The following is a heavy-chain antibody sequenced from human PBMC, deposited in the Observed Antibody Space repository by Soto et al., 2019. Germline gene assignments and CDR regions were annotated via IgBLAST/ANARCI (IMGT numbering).Heavy chain of an antibody. Sequence: EVQLVESGGGLVQPGGSLRLSCAASGFTFNSYAMHWVRQAPGKGLEYVSAISSNGGSTYYANSVKGRFTISRDNSKNTLYLQMGSLRAEDMAVYYCARDHYSDSSGYYPPHFDYWGQGTLVTVSS. CDR2: ISSNGGST. D-gene: IGHD3-22*01. V-gene: IGHV3-64*01. J-gene: IGHJ4*02. CDR1: GFTFNSYA. CDR3: ARDHYSDSSGYYPPHFDY.